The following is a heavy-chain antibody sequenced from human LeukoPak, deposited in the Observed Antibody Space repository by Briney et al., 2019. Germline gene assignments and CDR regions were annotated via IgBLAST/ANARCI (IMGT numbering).Heavy chain of an antibody. V-gene: IGHV3-66*01. Sequence: PGGSLRLSCAASGFTVSSNYMSWVRQAPGKGLEWVSVIYSGGSTYYADSVKGRFTISRDNSKNTLYLQMNSLRAEDTAVYYCARESSSTSPEAFDIWGQGTMVTVSS. CDR3: ARESSSTSPEAFDI. CDR2: IYSGGST. CDR1: GFTVSSNY. D-gene: IGHD2-2*01. J-gene: IGHJ3*02.